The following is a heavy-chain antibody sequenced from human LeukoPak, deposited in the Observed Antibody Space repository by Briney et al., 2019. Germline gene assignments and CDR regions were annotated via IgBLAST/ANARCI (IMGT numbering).Heavy chain of an antibody. Sequence: ASVKVSCKASGYTFTSYGISWVRQAPGQGLEWMGWISAYNGNTNYAQKLQGRVTMTTHTSTSTAYMELRSLRSDDTAVYYCARDVPSYYYGSGSLNWFDPWGQGTLVTVSS. D-gene: IGHD3-10*01. CDR3: ARDVPSYYYGSGSLNWFDP. J-gene: IGHJ5*02. CDR2: ISAYNGNT. CDR1: GYTFTSYG. V-gene: IGHV1-18*01.